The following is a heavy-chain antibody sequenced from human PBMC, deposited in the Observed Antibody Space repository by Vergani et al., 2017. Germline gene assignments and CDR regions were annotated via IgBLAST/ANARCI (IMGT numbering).Heavy chain of an antibody. CDR2: IYYSGST. D-gene: IGHD6-13*01. V-gene: IGHV4-59*01. CDR1: GGSISSYY. Sequence: QVQLQESGPGLVKPSETLSLTCTVSGGSISSYYWSWIRQPPGKGLEWIGYIYYSGSTNYNPSLKSRVTISVDTSKNQFSLKLSSVAAAETAVYYCARSAVAGTSTTLLYYYYDGMDVWGQGTTVTVSS. CDR3: ARSAVAGTSTTLLYYYYDGMDV. J-gene: IGHJ6*02.